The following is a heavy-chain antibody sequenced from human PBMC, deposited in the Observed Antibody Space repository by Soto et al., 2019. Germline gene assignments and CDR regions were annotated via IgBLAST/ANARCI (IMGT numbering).Heavy chain of an antibody. D-gene: IGHD3-10*01. Sequence: EVQLLESAGGLEQPGGSLRLSCAASGFTFSNYAMSWVRQAPGKGLEWVSTFTRSGNTYYADSVKGRFTISRDNSKNTLYLQMDSLRAYDTAVYYCAREFAPGSPNYDYWGLGTLVTVSS. CDR3: AREFAPGSPNYDY. CDR2: FTRSGNT. J-gene: IGHJ4*02. CDR1: GFTFSNYA. V-gene: IGHV3-23*01.